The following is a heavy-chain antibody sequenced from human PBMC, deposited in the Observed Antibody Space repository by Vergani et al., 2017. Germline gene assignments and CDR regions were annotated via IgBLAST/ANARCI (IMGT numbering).Heavy chain of an antibody. D-gene: IGHD2-15*01. J-gene: IGHJ4*02. CDR2: IHTGGST. CDR1: GDSISSNNC. CDR3: ARSRPYCTSGSCPAI. V-gene: IGHV4-4*02. Sequence: QVQLQESGPGLVKPSQTLSLTCAVSGDSISSNNCWTWVRQPPGKGLEWIGHIHTGGSTDLNPSFKSRVSISVDTSKSQFSLKLNSVTVADTAVYYCARSRPYCTSGSCPAIWGQGTLVTVSS.